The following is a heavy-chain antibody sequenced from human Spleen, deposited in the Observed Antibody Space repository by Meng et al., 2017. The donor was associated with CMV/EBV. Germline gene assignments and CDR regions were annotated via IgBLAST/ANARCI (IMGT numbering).Heavy chain of an antibody. CDR2: ISAYNGNT. Sequence: ASGYPFTSYGISWVRQAPGQGLEWMGWISAYNGNTNYAQKLQGRVTMTTDTSTSTAYMELRSLRSDDTAVYYCARDLRHSSGWTSDYWGQGTLVTVSS. CDR3: ARDLRHSSGWTSDY. CDR1: GYPFTSYG. V-gene: IGHV1-18*01. J-gene: IGHJ4*02. D-gene: IGHD6-19*01.